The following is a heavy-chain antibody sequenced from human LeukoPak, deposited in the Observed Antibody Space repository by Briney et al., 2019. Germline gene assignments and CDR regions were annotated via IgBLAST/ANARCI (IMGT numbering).Heavy chain of an antibody. J-gene: IGHJ3*02. CDR2: INPSGGST. D-gene: IGHD3-3*01. CDR3: ATPGGNYYDFWSGYSQGAFDI. CDR1: GYTFTSYY. V-gene: IGHV1-46*03. Sequence: GASVKVSCKASGYTFTSYYMHWVRQAPGRGLEWMGIINPSGGSTSYAQKFQGRVTMTRDTSTSTVYMELSSLRSEDTAVYYCATPGGNYYDFWSGYSQGAFDIWGQGTMVTVSS.